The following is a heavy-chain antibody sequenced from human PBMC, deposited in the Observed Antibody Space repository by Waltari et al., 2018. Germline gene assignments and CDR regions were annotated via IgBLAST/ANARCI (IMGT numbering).Heavy chain of an antibody. Sequence: QVQLQQWGAGLLKRSETLYINFAVFGGSFSGYYWSWIRQPPMKGLEWIGEIIHSGSTNYNPSLKSRVTISVDTSKNQFALKLSSVTAADTAVYYCARLSRVRGDDYWGQGTLVTVSS. CDR2: IIHSGST. CDR3: ARLSRVRGDDY. V-gene: IGHV4-34*12. D-gene: IGHD3-10*01. CDR1: GGSFSGYY. J-gene: IGHJ4*02.